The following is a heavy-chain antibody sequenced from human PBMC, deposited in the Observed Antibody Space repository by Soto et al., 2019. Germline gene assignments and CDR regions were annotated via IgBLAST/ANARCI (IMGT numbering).Heavy chain of an antibody. CDR3: NSYPDFWGGHTPL. CDR1: GFSSTNTW. CDR2: VKSKADGGTA. V-gene: IGHV3-15*07. J-gene: IGHJ4*02. Sequence: EVQLVESGGGLLQPGGSLRLSCAASGFSSTNTWMHWVRQAPGKGLEWVGRVKSKADGGTADYAAPVKGRFTVSRDDSKNTQYLQMTSLKMEDTAVYYCNSYPDFWGGHTPLWGQGTLVTVSS. D-gene: IGHD3-3*01.